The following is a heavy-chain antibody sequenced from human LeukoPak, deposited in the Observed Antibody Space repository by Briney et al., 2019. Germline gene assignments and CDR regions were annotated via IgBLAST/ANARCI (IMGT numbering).Heavy chain of an antibody. V-gene: IGHV4-59*12. J-gene: IGHJ6*02. CDR1: GGSISSYY. CDR2: IYYSGST. Sequence: PSETLSLTCTVSGGSISSYYWSWIRQPPGKGLEWIGYIYYSGSTNYNPSLKSRVTISVDTSKNQFSLKLSSVTSADTAVYYCARAPDSSRWAENYYYGMDVWGQGTTVTVSS. CDR3: ARAPDSSRWAENYYYGMDV. D-gene: IGHD6-13*01.